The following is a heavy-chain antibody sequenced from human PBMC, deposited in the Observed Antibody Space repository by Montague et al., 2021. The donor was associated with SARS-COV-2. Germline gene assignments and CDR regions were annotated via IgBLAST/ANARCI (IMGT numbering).Heavy chain of an antibody. D-gene: IGHD2-2*02. CDR3: ARDPSRQLLLYPVGGYYYGMDV. V-gene: IGHV4-39*07. CDR1: GGSISSSSYY. Sequence: SETLSLTCTVSGGSISSSSYYWGWIRQPPGKGLEWIGSIYYSGSTYYNPSHKSRVTISVDTSKNQFSLKLNSVTAADTAVYYCARDPSRQLLLYPVGGYYYGMDVWGQGTTVTVSS. J-gene: IGHJ6*02. CDR2: IYYSGST.